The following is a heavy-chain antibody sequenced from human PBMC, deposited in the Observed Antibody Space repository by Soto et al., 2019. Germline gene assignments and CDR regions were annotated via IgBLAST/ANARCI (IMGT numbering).Heavy chain of an antibody. V-gene: IGHV4-39*01. CDR2: IYYSGST. CDR1: GGSISSSSYY. D-gene: IGHD2-2*01. J-gene: IGHJ4*02. CDR3: ARQRIVVVPAAIPRAHFDY. Sequence: SETLSLTCTVSGGSISSSSYYWGWIRQPPGKGLEWIGSIYYSGSTYYNPSLKSRVTISVDTSKNQFSLKLSSVTAADTAVYYCARQRIVVVPAAIPRAHFDYWGQGTLVTVSS.